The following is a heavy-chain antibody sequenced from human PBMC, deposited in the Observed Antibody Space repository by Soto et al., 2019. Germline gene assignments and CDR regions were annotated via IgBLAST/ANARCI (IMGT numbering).Heavy chain of an antibody. CDR2: MSFDGSIK. CDR1: GALFRSYG. D-gene: IGHD2-2*01. V-gene: IGHV3-30*03. J-gene: IGHJ3*02. CDR3: ATTAVPPAFDI. Sequence: SLRLSCAASGALFRSYGMNWVRQAPGKGLEWVAVMSFDGSIKYYADSVKGRFTISRDNSKNTLYLQMNSLRAEDTAVYYCATTAVPPAFDISGQGKRVTVS.